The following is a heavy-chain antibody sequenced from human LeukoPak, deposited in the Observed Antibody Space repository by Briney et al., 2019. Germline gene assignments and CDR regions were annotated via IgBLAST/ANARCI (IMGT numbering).Heavy chain of an antibody. CDR1: GYTFTGYD. J-gene: IGHJ4*02. D-gene: IGHD1-26*01. CDR2: MNPNTGDT. V-gene: IGHV1-8*01. CDR3: TRGSLSGSSRDY. Sequence: GASVKVSCKASGYTFTGYDINWGRQATGQGLEWMGWMNPNTGDTGYAQKFQGRVTMTRNSSIDTAYMELSGLRSEDTAVYYCTRGSLSGSSRDYWGQGTLLTVSS.